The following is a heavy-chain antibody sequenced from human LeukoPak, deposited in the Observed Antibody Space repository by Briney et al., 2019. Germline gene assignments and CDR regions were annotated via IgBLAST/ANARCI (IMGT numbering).Heavy chain of an antibody. Sequence: PGRSLRLSCTASGFTFSHFGMHWVRQAPGKGLEWVAVIGYDGNNKHYGNSVKGRFTISRDNSKNTVSLQMNSLSTDDTAVYYCAKVEEGWFDPWGQGTLVTVSS. J-gene: IGHJ5*02. CDR1: GFTFSHFG. CDR2: IGYDGNNK. CDR3: AKVEEGWFDP. V-gene: IGHV3-33*03.